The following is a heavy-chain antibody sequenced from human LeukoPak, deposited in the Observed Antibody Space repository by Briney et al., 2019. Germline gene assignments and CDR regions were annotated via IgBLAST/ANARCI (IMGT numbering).Heavy chain of an antibody. CDR2: ITSDSSNI. V-gene: IGHV3-21*01. D-gene: IGHD3-22*01. Sequence: GGSLRLSCVASEFVFSNHAMIWVRQAPGKGLEWISSITSDSSNIFYANSVRGRFTISRGNANNALHLQMNSLRAEDTAVYYCARVFWETVNTGYYSDFWGPGTLVTVSS. CDR3: ARVFWETVNTGYYSDF. CDR1: EFVFSNHA. J-gene: IGHJ4*02.